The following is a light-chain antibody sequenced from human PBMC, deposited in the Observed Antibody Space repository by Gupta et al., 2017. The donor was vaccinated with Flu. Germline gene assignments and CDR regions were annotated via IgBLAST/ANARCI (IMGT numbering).Light chain of an antibody. CDR1: QSVSSY. CDR3: QQRSNWPPGVFT. Sequence: EIVLTQSLATLSLSPGERATLSCRASQSVSSYLDWYQQKPGQAPRLIIYDASNRATGIPARFSGSGSGTEFTLTISSLEPEDFAVYYCQQRSNWPPGVFTFGPGTKVDIK. V-gene: IGKV3-11*01. J-gene: IGKJ3*01. CDR2: DAS.